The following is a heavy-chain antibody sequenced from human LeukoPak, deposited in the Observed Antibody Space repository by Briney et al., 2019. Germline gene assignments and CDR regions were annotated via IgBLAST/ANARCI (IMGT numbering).Heavy chain of an antibody. D-gene: IGHD6-13*01. Sequence: PGGSLKISCKGSGYRFTSYWIGWVRQVPGKGLEGMGIIYPGDSDTRYSPSFQGQVTISADKSISTAYLQWSSLKASDTAMYYCARWQQLISDDAFDIWGQGTMVTVSS. CDR1: GYRFTSYW. V-gene: IGHV5-51*01. J-gene: IGHJ3*02. CDR3: ARWQQLISDDAFDI. CDR2: IYPGDSDT.